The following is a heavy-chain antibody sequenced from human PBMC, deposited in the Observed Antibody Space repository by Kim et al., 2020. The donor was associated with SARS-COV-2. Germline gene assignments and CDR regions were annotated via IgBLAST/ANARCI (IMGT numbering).Heavy chain of an antibody. CDR3: ARDPSCCSGGSWITHYYYYYGMDV. V-gene: IGHV1-18*01. J-gene: IGHJ6*02. Sequence: ASVKVSCKASGYTFTSYGISWVRQAPGQGLEWMGWISAYNGNTNYAQKLQGRVTMTTDTSTSTAYMELRSLRSDDTAVYYCARDPSCCSGGSWITHYYYYYGMDVWGQGTTVTVSS. CDR1: GYTFTSYG. CDR2: ISAYNGNT. D-gene: IGHD2-15*01.